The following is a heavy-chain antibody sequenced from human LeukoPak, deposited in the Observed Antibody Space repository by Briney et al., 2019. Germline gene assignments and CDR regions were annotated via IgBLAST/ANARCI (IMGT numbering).Heavy chain of an antibody. CDR2: VYYGGST. CDR1: GGSISSSTYY. V-gene: IGHV4-39*01. Sequence: PSETLSLTCTVSGGSISSSTYYWGWIRQPPGKGLEWIGSVYYGGSTYYNPSLKSRVTISVETSKNQFSLKLTSVTAADTALYYCARSTYDSSGWRIDSWGQGTLVTVSS. J-gene: IGHJ4*02. CDR3: ARSTYDSSGWRIDS. D-gene: IGHD3-22*01.